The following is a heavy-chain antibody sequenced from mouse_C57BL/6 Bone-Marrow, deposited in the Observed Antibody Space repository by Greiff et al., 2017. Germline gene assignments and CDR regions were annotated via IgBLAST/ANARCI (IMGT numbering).Heavy chain of an antibody. CDR3: ARALGDYAD. Sequence: ESGPGLVKPSQSLSLTCSVTGYSITSGYYWNWIRQFPGNKLEWMGYISYDGSNNYNQSLKNRISITRDTSKNQLFLKLNSVTTEDTATYYSARALGDYADWGQGTLVTVSA. J-gene: IGHJ3*01. CDR2: ISYDGSN. CDR1: GYSITSGYY. D-gene: IGHD4-1*01. V-gene: IGHV3-6*01.